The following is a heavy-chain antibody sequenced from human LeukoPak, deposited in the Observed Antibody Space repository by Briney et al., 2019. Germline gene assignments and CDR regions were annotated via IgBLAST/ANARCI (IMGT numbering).Heavy chain of an antibody. CDR1: GGSFSGYY. Sequence: SETLSLTCAVYGGSFSGYYWSWIRQPPGKGLEWIGEINHSGSTNYNPSLKSRVTISVDTSKNRFSLKLSSVTAADTAVYYCARGRRYSYGPFDYWGQGTLVTVSS. J-gene: IGHJ4*02. V-gene: IGHV4-34*01. CDR2: INHSGST. D-gene: IGHD5-18*01. CDR3: ARGRRYSYGPFDY.